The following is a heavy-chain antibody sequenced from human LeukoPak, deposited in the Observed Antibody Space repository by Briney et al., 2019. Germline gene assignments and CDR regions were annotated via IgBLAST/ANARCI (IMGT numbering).Heavy chain of an antibody. Sequence: PSETLSLTRTVSGGSISSSSYYWGWIRQPPGKGLEWIGSIYYSGSTYYNPSLKSRVTMSVVTSKNQFSLKVSSVTAADTAVYYCVSNEWELPFWGQGTMVTVSS. CDR1: GGSISSSSYY. CDR2: IYYSGST. J-gene: IGHJ3*01. CDR3: VSNEWELPF. V-gene: IGHV4-39*07. D-gene: IGHD1-26*01.